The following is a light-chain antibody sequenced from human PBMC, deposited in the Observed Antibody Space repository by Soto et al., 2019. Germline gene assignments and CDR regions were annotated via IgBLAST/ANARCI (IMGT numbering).Light chain of an antibody. CDR3: QQYNSYSPLT. V-gene: IGKV1-17*03. Sequence: DIQMTQSPSDMSASVGDRVTITCRASQDISNFLVWFQQRPGKVPKRLMYSANRLESGVPSRFSGSGSGTEFTLTISSLQPDDFATYYCQQYNSYSPLTFGGGTKVEIK. CDR2: SAN. CDR1: QDISNF. J-gene: IGKJ4*01.